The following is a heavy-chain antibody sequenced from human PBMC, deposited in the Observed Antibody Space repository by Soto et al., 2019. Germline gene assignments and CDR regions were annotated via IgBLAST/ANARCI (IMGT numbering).Heavy chain of an antibody. Sequence: PGGSLRLSCAASGFPFDAHGMAWVRQSPGKGLQWVSSINVSGALTYYIESVKGRFTISRDNTEHTLYLQMNNLEADDTAIYYCLKDTQWLENYFDSWGPGNLVTVSS. J-gene: IGHJ4*02. CDR1: GFPFDAHG. V-gene: IGHV3-23*01. CDR2: INVSGALT. CDR3: LKDTQWLENYFDS. D-gene: IGHD6-19*01.